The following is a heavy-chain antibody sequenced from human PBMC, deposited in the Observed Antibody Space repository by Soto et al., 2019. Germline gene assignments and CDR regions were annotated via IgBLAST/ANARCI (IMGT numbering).Heavy chain of an antibody. CDR2: IFHSGTT. J-gene: IGHJ4*02. V-gene: IGHV4-4*02. CDR3: ARQLERGDLPEGFEY. Sequence: QVQLQESGPGLVEPSGTLSLTCAVSGDSISSSHWWSWVRQPPGKGLEWIGEIFHSGTTKYNPSLWSRVTMSVDKSNNQLSLKLSSVTAADTAVYYCARQLERGDLPEGFEYWGQGTLAIVSS. D-gene: IGHD1-1*01. CDR1: GDSISSSHW.